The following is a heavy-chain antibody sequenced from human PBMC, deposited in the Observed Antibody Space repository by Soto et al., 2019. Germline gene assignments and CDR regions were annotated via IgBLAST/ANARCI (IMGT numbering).Heavy chain of an antibody. J-gene: IGHJ6*02. Sequence: QVQLQESGPGLVKASETLSLTCSVSGGAISRTTYYWGWVRQPPGKGLEWIGSIYYSGTTYYNPSHKSRATTSVGASKNQFSLRLTSITAADPAVYYCTRFLPMTPMDVWGQGSMVTVSS. CDR3: TRFLPMTPMDV. CDR1: GGAISRTTYY. V-gene: IGHV4-39*01. CDR2: IYYSGTT.